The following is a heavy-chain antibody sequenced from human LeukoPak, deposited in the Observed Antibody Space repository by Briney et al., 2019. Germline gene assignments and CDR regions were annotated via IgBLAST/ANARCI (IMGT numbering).Heavy chain of an antibody. V-gene: IGHV1-69*13. CDR3: ATEAPSYCFDY. D-gene: IGHD6-6*01. CDR1: GGTFSSYA. Sequence: GASVKVSCKASGGTFSSYAISWVRHAPGQGLEWMGGIIPIFGTANYAQKFQGRVTITADESTSTAYMELSSLRSEDTAVYYCATEAPSYCFDYWGQGTLVTVSS. CDR2: IIPIFGTA. J-gene: IGHJ4*02.